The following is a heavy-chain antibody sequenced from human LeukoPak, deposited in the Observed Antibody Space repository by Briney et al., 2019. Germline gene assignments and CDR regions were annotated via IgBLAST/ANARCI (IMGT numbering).Heavy chain of an antibody. CDR2: ISGSGGST. CDR1: GFTFSSYA. D-gene: IGHD2-2*01. Sequence: GGSLRLSCAASGFTFSSYAMSWVRQAPGKGLEWVSAISGSGGSTYYADSVKGRFTISRDNSKNTLYLQMNSLRAEDTAVYYCAKDAVGYCSSTSCYDSYTSYFDYWGQGTPVTVSS. V-gene: IGHV3-23*01. CDR3: AKDAVGYCSSTSCYDSYTSYFDY. J-gene: IGHJ4*02.